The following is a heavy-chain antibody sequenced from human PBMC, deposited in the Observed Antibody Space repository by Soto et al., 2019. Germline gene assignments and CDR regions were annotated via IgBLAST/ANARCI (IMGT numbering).Heavy chain of an antibody. Sequence: GGSLRLSCAASGFTFDDYAMHWVRQAPGKGLEWVSGISWNSGSIGYADSVKGRFTISRDNAKNSLYLQMNSLRAEDTALYYCAKDFSGWYVGHFDYWGQGTLVTVSS. V-gene: IGHV3-9*01. CDR1: GFTFDDYA. CDR3: AKDFSGWYVGHFDY. CDR2: ISWNSGSI. D-gene: IGHD6-19*01. J-gene: IGHJ4*02.